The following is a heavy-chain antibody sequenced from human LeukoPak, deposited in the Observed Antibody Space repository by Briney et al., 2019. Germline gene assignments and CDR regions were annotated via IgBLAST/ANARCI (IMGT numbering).Heavy chain of an antibody. CDR1: GYTFTGYY. V-gene: IGHV1-2*02. J-gene: IGHJ6*02. D-gene: IGHD3-10*01. Sequence: ASVKVSCKASGYTFTGYYMHWVRQAPGQGLEWMGWINPNSGGTNYAQKLQGRVTMTTDTSTSTAYMELRSLRSDDTAVYYCARVNSYYYGSGTPAHYYYGMDVWGQGTTVTVSS. CDR2: INPNSGGT. CDR3: ARVNSYYYGSGTPAHYYYGMDV.